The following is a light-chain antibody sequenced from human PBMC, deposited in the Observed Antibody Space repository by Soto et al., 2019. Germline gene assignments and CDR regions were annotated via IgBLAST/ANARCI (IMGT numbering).Light chain of an antibody. V-gene: IGKV4-1*01. CDR2: WAS. J-gene: IGKJ1*01. Sequence: DIVMTQSPDSLAVSLGERATINCTSSQSILYSSTNMNYLAWYQQKPGQPPKLLIYWASTRESVVPDRFSGSGSGRDFPLSISRLKVGDVAVYYCQQYYSSPWTFGKGTNVEIK. CDR1: QSILYSSTNMNY. CDR3: QQYYSSPWT.